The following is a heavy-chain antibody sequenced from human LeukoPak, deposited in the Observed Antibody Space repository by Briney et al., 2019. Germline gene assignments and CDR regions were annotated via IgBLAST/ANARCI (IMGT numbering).Heavy chain of an antibody. D-gene: IGHD4-23*01. CDR3: AKDLYGGSVYWYFGL. CDR2: ISGSGGST. V-gene: IGHV3-23*01. Sequence: GGSLRLSCAASRFTFSNYAMSWVRQAPGKGLEWVSGISGSGGSTYYADSVKGRFTISRDNSKNTMYLQTSSLRAEDTAVYYCAKDLYGGSVYWYFGLWGRGTLVTVSS. CDR1: RFTFSNYA. J-gene: IGHJ2*01.